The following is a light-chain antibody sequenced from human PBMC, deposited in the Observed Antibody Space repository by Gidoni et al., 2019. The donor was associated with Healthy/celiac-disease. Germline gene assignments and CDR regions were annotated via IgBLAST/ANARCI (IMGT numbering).Light chain of an antibody. CDR2: AAS. V-gene: IGKV1-39*01. CDR1: QNISSY. Sequence: DIQMTQSPSSLSASVGDRVPITCRASQNISSYLNWYQQKPGKAPKLLIYAASSLQSGVPSRFSGSGSGTDFTLTISSLQPEDFATYYCQQSYSTLTFGPGTKVDIK. CDR3: QQSYSTLT. J-gene: IGKJ3*01.